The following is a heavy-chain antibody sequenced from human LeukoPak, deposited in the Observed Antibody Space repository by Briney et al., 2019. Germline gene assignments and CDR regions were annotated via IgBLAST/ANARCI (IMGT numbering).Heavy chain of an antibody. V-gene: IGHV3-7*01. CDR2: IKKDGSEE. Sequence: GGSLRLSCAASGFTFSSYWMSWVRQAPGKGLEWVANIKKDGSEEYNVDSVKGRFTISRDNAKNSLYLQMNSLRAEDTAVYYCARGDYGGNPFDYWGQGTLVTVSS. D-gene: IGHD4-23*01. CDR3: ARGDYGGNPFDY. J-gene: IGHJ4*02. CDR1: GFTFSSYW.